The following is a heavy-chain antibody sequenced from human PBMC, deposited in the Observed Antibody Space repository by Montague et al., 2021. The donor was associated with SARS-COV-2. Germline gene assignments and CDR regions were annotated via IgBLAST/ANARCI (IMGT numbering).Heavy chain of an antibody. D-gene: IGHD3/OR15-3a*01. CDR3: ARSPRGSGTGWLDY. V-gene: IGHV3-7*01. CDR2: INQDETAK. J-gene: IGHJ4*02. Sequence: SLRLSCAASGFTSGDYQMTWVRQAPGKGLQWVANINQDETAKTYVDSVXGRFTISRDNAKNSLILQMNSLKDEDTAVYYCARSPRGSGTGWLDYWGQGTLVTASS. CDR1: GFTSGDYQ.